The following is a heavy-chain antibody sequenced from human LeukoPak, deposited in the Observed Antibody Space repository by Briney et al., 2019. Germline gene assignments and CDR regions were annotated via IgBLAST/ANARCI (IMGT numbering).Heavy chain of an antibody. CDR3: ARDRASAGGFDY. J-gene: IGHJ4*02. V-gene: IGHV4-59*01. D-gene: IGHD2-15*01. Sequence: KTSETLSLTCTVSGGSISSYYRSWIRQPPGKGLEWIGYIYYSGTTNYNPSLQSRVTISVATSKNQFSLKLSSVTAADTALYYCARDRASAGGFDYWGQGTLVTVSS. CDR1: GGSISSYY. CDR2: IYYSGTT.